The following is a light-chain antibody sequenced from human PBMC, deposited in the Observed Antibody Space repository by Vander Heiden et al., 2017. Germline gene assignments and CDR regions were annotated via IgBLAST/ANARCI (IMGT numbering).Light chain of an antibody. CDR2: DVS. CDR3: CSYAGRYTWV. J-gene: IGLJ3*02. Sequence: QSALIQPRSVPGPPGQSVTISCTGTSSDVVCSNSVSWYQQPPGNAPKPLLHDVSKRPSGVPDRFSGSKSGNTASLTISGLQAEDEADYYCCSYAGRYTWVFGGGTKLTVL. CDR1: SSDVVCSNS. V-gene: IGLV2-11*01.